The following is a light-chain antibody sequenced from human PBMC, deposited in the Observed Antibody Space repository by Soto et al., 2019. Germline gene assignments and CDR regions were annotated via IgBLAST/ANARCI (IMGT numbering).Light chain of an antibody. CDR1: QTIKSY. Sequence: DVQMTQSPSSLSASVGDIVTITCRASQTIKSYLNWYQQKPGKAPKLLIYAASSLKSGVPSRFSGSGSGTDFPRTISNLQPEDFATYYCQQSYSTFKTFGPGTKVESK. CDR2: AAS. J-gene: IGKJ1*01. CDR3: QQSYSTFKT. V-gene: IGKV1-39*01.